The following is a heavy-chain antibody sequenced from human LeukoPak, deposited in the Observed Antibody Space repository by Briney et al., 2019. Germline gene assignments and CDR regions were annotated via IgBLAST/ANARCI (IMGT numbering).Heavy chain of an antibody. Sequence: AAGSLRLSCAGSGFTFSTYVIHWVRQTPGKGLEWAALISYDGKSMYYADSVKGRFTISRDNSKNTVYLQMDSLRPEDTAVYYCARIIISTKYYSGLDVWGQGTTVTVSS. J-gene: IGHJ6*02. CDR1: GFTFSTYV. CDR2: ISYDGKSM. CDR3: ARIIISTKYYSGLDV. D-gene: IGHD3-3*02. V-gene: IGHV3-30*03.